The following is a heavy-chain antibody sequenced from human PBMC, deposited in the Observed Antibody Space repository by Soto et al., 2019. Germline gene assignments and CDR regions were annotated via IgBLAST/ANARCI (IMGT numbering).Heavy chain of an antibody. CDR1: GFSLSSSGVG. CDR2: TYWDDTK. CDR3: AHIRVTMIVGAGYFQH. V-gene: IGHV2-5*02. D-gene: IGHD3-22*01. Sequence: SGPTLVNPTQTLTLTCTSSGFSLSSSGVGVGWIRQPPGKALEWVALTYWDDTKRYSPSLKSGLTITKDTSKNQVVLTMTNMDPVDTATYYCAHIRVTMIVGAGYFQHWGQGTLVTVSS. J-gene: IGHJ1*01.